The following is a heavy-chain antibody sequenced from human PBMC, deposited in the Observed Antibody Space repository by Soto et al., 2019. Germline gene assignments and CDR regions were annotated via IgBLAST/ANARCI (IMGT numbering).Heavy chain of an antibody. CDR3: AREAASDPSFYYHYMDV. D-gene: IGHD3-10*01. CDR1: GYTCSNYN. J-gene: IGHJ6*03. Sequence: QEQLVQSGAEVKKPGAPVKVSCKASGYTCSNYNINWVRQASGQGLEGMGWMNLESGKTGYAETFHGRVTMTRNSSISTAYMELRGLRSEDTAVYYCAREAASDPSFYYHYMDVWGKGTTVTVSS. V-gene: IGHV1-8*01. CDR2: MNLESGKT.